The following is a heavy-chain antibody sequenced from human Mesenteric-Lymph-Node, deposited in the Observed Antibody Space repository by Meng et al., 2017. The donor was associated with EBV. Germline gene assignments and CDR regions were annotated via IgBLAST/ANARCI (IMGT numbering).Heavy chain of an antibody. V-gene: IGHV1-69*01. CDR2: IVPIFGTT. Sequence: QLVQAGDELKKPGSSVKVSCKASGGTFSSHAFSWVRQAPGQGLEWMGGIVPIFGTTTYAQKFQGRLTITADEATSTAHMELHGLRSDDTALYFCARGAATMPLEYWGQGALVTASS. D-gene: IGHD5-12*01. J-gene: IGHJ4*02. CDR1: GGTFSSHA. CDR3: ARGAATMPLEY.